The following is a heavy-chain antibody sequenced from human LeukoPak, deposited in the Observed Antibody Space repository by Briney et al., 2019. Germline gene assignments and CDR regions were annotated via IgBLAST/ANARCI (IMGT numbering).Heavy chain of an antibody. D-gene: IGHD3-10*01. CDR3: AKDPLSYSYGSGSYYIDYFDY. V-gene: IGHV3-23*01. CDR2: ISCSGGST. CDR1: GFTFSSYA. J-gene: IGHJ4*02. Sequence: GGSLRLSCAASGFTFSSYAMRWVRPAPGEGLEWVSAISCSGGSTYYADSVKGRFTISRDHSKNTLYRQMNSLRAEDTAVYYCAKDPLSYSYGSGSYYIDYFDYWGQGTLVTVPS.